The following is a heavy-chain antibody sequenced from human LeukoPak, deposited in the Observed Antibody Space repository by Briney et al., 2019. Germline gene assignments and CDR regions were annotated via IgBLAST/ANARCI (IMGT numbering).Heavy chain of an antibody. CDR2: FWYDGSNK. CDR3: AKDPRYFILTGYPSRDY. CDR1: RFPFNNAR. J-gene: IGHJ4*02. D-gene: IGHD3-9*01. Sequence: GGSLRLPCSASRFPFNNARLGWVRPAPGKGLGWVAVFWYDGSNKYYADSVKGRFTISRDNSKNTLYLQMNSLRAEDTAVYYCAKDPRYFILTGYPSRDYWGQGTLVTVSS. V-gene: IGHV3-30*02.